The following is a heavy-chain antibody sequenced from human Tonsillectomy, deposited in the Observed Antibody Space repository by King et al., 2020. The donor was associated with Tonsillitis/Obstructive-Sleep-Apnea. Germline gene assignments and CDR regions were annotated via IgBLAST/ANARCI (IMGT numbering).Heavy chain of an antibody. V-gene: IGHV4-34*01. D-gene: IGHD4-17*01. J-gene: IGHJ6*02. Sequence: VQLQQWGAGLLKPSETLSLTCAVYGGSFTGYYWSWIRQPPGKGLEWIGEIDHSGSTNYNPSLKSRVTILVETSKNHLFLKLSSVTAADTALYYCAREKDGDYGMDVWGQGTTVTVSS. CDR1: GGSFTGYY. CDR3: AREKDGDYGMDV. CDR2: IDHSGST.